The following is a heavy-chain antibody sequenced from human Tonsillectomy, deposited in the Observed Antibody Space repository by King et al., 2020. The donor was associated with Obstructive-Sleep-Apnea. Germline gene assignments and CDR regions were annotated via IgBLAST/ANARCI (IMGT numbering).Heavy chain of an antibody. Sequence: QLQESGPGLVKPSETLSLTCTVSGYSIISGYYWGWIRQPPGKGLEWIGSIYHRGSTYYNPSPNSRVTISVATSKNQFSRKLSSVTAADTAVYYCARDTGSVASDYWGQGTLVTVSS. D-gene: IGHD5-12*01. CDR1: GYSIISGYY. CDR2: IYHRGST. J-gene: IGHJ4*02. V-gene: IGHV4-38-2*02. CDR3: ARDTGSVASDY.